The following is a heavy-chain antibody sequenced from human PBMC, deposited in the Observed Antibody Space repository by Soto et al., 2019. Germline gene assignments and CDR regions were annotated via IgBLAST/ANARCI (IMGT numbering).Heavy chain of an antibody. Sequence: QVQLVQSGAEVKEPGASVTVSCRASGDRFTDYYMHWVRQAPGQGLEWMGWINPNSGVTKYAQKFQGWVTMTRDTSISTVYMQLSRLGFDDTAIYYGARESGGATATLDYYYFYMDVWGTGTTVTVSS. CDR2: INPNSGVT. CDR1: GDRFTDYY. D-gene: IGHD5-12*01. J-gene: IGHJ6*03. V-gene: IGHV1-2*04. CDR3: ARESGGATATLDYYYFYMDV.